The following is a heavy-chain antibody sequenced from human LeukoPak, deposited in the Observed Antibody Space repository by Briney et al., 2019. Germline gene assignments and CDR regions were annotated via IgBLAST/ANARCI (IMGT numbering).Heavy chain of an antibody. CDR1: GGSISRSGYY. J-gene: IGHJ6*02. D-gene: IGHD6-6*01. V-gene: IGHV4-31*03. CDR3: ARDLRSSSSSGINYYGMDV. CDR2: IYYSGST. Sequence: PSETLSLTCTVSGGSISRSGYYWSWIRQDPGKGLEWIGYIYYSGSTYYNPSLKSRVTISVDTSKNQFSLKLSSVTAADTAVYYCARDLRSSSSSGINYYGMDVWGQGTTVTVSS.